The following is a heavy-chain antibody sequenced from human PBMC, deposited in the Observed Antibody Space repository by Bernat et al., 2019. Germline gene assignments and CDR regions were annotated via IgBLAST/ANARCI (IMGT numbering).Heavy chain of an antibody. D-gene: IGHD3-10*01. Sequence: QVQLQESGPGLVKPSQTLSLTCTVSGGSISSGDYYWSWIRQPPGKGLEWIGYIYYSGSTYYNPSLKSRVTISVDTSKNQFSLKLSSVTAADTAVYYCARAQASEGSGSYYNYWGQGTLVTVSS. V-gene: IGHV4-30-4*01. CDR2: IYYSGST. CDR3: ARAQASEGSGSYYNY. J-gene: IGHJ4*02. CDR1: GGSISSGDYY.